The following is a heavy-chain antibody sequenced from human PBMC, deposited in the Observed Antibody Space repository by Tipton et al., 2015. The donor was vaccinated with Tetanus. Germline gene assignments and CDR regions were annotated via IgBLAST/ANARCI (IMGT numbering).Heavy chain of an antibody. D-gene: IGHD1-14*01. CDR2: INARTNTI. Sequence: SLRLSCVVSGFPFSSYSMNWVRQAPGKGLEWVSCINARTNTIYYADSVKGRFAISRDNAWNSLHLQMNSLRVEDTAVYYCARDVTGTFSGRRWGQGTLVTVSS. J-gene: IGHJ4*02. V-gene: IGHV3-48*04. CDR3: ARDVTGTFSGRR. CDR1: GFPFSSYS.